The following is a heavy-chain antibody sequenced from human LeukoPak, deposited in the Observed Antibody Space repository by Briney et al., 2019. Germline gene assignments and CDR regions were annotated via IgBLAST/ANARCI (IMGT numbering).Heavy chain of an antibody. CDR2: IYYSGST. Sequence: SETLSLTCTVSGGSISSGGYYWSWIRQHPGKGLEWIGYIYYSGSTYYNPSLKSRVTISVDTSKNQFSLKLSSVTAADTAVYYCARLFSSSFWGYYYYGMDVWGQGTMVTVSS. V-gene: IGHV4-31*03. D-gene: IGHD6-6*01. J-gene: IGHJ6*02. CDR3: ARLFSSSFWGYYYYGMDV. CDR1: GGSISSGGYY.